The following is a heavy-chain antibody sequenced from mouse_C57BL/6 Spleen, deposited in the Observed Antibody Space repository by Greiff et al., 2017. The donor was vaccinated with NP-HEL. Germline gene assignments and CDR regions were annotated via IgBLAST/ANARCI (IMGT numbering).Heavy chain of an antibody. J-gene: IGHJ3*01. D-gene: IGHD3-2*02. CDR3: TTQAFAY. CDR2: IDPETGGT. CDR1: GYTFTDYE. Sequence: QVQLKQSGAELVRPGASVTLSCKASGYTFTDYEMHWVKQTPVHGLEWIGAIDPETGGTAYNQKFKGKAILTADKSSSTAYMELRSLTSEDSAVYYCTTQAFAYWGQGTLVTVSA. V-gene: IGHV1-15*01.